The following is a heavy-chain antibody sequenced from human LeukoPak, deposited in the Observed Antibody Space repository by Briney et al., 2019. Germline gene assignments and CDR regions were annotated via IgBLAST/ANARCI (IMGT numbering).Heavy chain of an antibody. V-gene: IGHV3-23*01. CDR1: GFTFSSYA. J-gene: IGHJ4*02. CDR2: ISGSGGST. CDR3: AKDVPKTLEWELPSGNFDY. D-gene: IGHD1-26*01. Sequence: GGSLRLSCAASGFTFSSYAMSWVRQAPGKGLEWVSAISGSGGSTYYADSVKGRFTISRDNSKNALYLQMNSLRAEDTAVYYCAKDVPKTLEWELPSGNFDYWGQGTLVTVSS.